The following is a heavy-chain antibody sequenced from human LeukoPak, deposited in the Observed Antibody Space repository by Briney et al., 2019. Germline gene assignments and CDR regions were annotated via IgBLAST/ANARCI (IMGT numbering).Heavy chain of an antibody. Sequence: SETLSLTCAVYGGSFSGYYWSWIRQPPGKGLEWIGEINHSGSTNYNPSLKSRVTISVDTSKNQFSLKLSSVTAADTAVYYCARDRHSTVTTGYYYMDVWGKGTTVTVSS. CDR2: INHSGST. CDR3: ARDRHSTVTTGYYYMDV. J-gene: IGHJ6*03. D-gene: IGHD4-11*01. CDR1: GGSFSGYY. V-gene: IGHV4-34*01.